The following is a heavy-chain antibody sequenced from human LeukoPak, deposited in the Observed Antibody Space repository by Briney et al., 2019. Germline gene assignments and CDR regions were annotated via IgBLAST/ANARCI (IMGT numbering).Heavy chain of an antibody. D-gene: IGHD1/OR15-1a*01. J-gene: IGHJ4*02. CDR3: PRVLLEHEYFDY. V-gene: IGHV3-11*04. CDR2: ISSSGSTI. CDR1: GFTFSDYY. Sequence: PGGSLRLSCAASGFTFSDYYMSWIRQAPGKGLEWVSYISSSGSTIYYADSVKGRFTISRDNAKNSLYLQMNSLRAEDTAVYYCPRVLLEHEYFDYWGQGTLVTVSS.